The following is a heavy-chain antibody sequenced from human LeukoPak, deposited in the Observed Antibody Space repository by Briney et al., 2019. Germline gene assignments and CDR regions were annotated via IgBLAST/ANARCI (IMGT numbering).Heavy chain of an antibody. V-gene: IGHV3-53*01. CDR2: IYSGGST. D-gene: IGHD2-15*01. J-gene: IGHJ6*02. CDR1: GFTVSSNY. Sequence: GGSLRLSCVASGFTVSSNYMSWVRQAPGKGLEWVSVIYSGGSTYYADSVKGRFTISRDNSKNTLYLQMNSLRAEDTAVYYCARQRVENYYYGMDVWGQGTTVTVSS. CDR3: ARQRVENYYYGMDV.